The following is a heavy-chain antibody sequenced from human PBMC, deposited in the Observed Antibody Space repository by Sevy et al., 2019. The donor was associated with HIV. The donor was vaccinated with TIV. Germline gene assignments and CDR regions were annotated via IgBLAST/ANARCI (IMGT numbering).Heavy chain of an antibody. V-gene: IGHV3-30-3*01. CDR3: ASPPHVDTAKHDY. CDR1: GFTFSSYA. J-gene: IGHJ4*02. D-gene: IGHD5-18*01. CDR2: LSYDGSNK. Sequence: GGSLRLSCAASGFTFSSYAMHWVRRAPGKGLEWVVVLSYDGSNKDYADSVKGRFTISRDNSKNTLYLQMNSLRAEDTAVYYSASPPHVDTAKHDYWGQGTLVTVSS.